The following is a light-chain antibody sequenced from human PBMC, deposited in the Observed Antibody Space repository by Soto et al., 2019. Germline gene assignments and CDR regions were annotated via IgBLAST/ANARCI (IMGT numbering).Light chain of an antibody. Sequence: EIVMTQSPATLSVSPGERATLSCRAGQSVSSNLAWYQQKPGQAPRLLIYGASSRAAGVPDRFNGSGSETECTLTISSLQSEDFAVYYRQHYDAWRTFGQGTQVEIK. J-gene: IGKJ1*01. CDR3: QHYDAWRT. CDR2: GAS. CDR1: QSVSSN. V-gene: IGKV3-15*01.